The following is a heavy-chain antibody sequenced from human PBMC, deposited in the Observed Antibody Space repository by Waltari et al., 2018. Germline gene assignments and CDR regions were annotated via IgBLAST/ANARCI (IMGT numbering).Heavy chain of an antibody. V-gene: IGHV3-53*02. CDR2: IYSGGRT. J-gene: IGHJ3*02. CDR3: ARGGDLWRRDAFDI. CDR1: GFTVSSNY. Sequence: EVQLVETGGGLIQPGGSLRLSCAASGFTVSSNYMSWVRQAPGKGLGWGSVIYSGGRTYYADSVKGRFTISRDNSKNTLYLQMNSLRAEDTAVYYCARGGDLWRRDAFDIWGQGTMVTVSS. D-gene: IGHD3-10*01.